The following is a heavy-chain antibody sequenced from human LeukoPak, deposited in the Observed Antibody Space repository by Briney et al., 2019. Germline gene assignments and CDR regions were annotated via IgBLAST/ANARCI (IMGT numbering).Heavy chain of an antibody. CDR2: INPNSGGT. D-gene: IGHD3/OR15-3a*01. CDR1: GYTFTGYY. V-gene: IGHV1-2*02. J-gene: IGHJ2*01. CDR3: ARNPLGWTNWYFDL. Sequence: GASVKVSCKASGYTFTGYYMHWVRQAPGQGLEWMGWINPNSGGTNYAQKFQGRVTMTRDTSISTAYMELSRLRSDDTAVYYCARNPLGWTNWYFDLWGRGTLVTVSS.